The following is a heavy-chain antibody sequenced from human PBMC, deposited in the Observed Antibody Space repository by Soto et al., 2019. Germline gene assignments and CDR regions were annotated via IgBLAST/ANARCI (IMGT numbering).Heavy chain of an antibody. D-gene: IGHD3-16*01. V-gene: IGHV4-59*01. CDR1: GRARSIKN. CDR2: VFYGGT. Sequence: GTLSLNCSDSGRARSIKNRSWIRHSPDKGLEWLGYVFYGGTDYNPSLGGRVSMSVETSKSQFSLKLTSVTVADTAVYYCASYRGALYFESWGRGLLFTCSS. CDR3: ASYRGALYFES. J-gene: IGHJ4*02.